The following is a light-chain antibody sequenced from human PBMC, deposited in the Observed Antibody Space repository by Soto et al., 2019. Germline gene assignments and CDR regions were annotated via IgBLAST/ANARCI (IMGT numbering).Light chain of an antibody. V-gene: IGKV4-1*01. CDR1: QSVLYRSNNNNY. CDR3: HQYYSTPWT. J-gene: IGKJ1*01. CDR2: WAT. Sequence: DIVMTQSPDSLAVSQGERATLNCKSSQSVLYRSNNNNYLAWYQQKPGQPPKLLIYWATTRESGVPDRFSGSGSGTDFTLTITSLQAEDVAVYFCHQYYSTPWTFGQGTKVEIK.